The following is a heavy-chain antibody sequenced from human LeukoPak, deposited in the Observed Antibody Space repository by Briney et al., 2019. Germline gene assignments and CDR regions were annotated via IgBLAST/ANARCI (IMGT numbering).Heavy chain of an antibody. Sequence: PGGSLRLSCAASGFTFSSYAMHWVRQAPGKGLEWVSVISYDGSNKYYADSAKGRFTISRDNSKNTLYLQMNSLRAEDTAVYYCARARDCDYGYYYGMDVWGQGTTVTVSS. CDR3: ARARDCDYGYYYGMDV. CDR1: GFTFSSYA. J-gene: IGHJ6*02. V-gene: IGHV3-30-3*01. CDR2: ISYDGSNK. D-gene: IGHD4-17*01.